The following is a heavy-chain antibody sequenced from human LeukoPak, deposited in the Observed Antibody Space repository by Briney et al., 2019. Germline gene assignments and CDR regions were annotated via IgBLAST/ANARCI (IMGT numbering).Heavy chain of an antibody. CDR1: GFTFDDYA. V-gene: IGHV3-9*01. CDR2: ISWNSGSI. D-gene: IGHD5-18*01. CDR3: AKDRVGYSYGSNWFDP. J-gene: IGHJ5*02. Sequence: PGRSLRLSRAVSGFTFDDYAMHWVRQAPGKGLEWVSGISWNSGSIGYADSVKGRFTISRDNAKNSLYLQMNSLRAEDTALYYCAKDRVGYSYGSNWFDPWGQGTLVTVSS.